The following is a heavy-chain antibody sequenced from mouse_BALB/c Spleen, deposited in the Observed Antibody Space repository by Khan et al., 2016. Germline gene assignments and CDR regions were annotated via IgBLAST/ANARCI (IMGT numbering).Heavy chain of an antibody. V-gene: IGHV3-6*02. Sequence: EVQLQESGPGLVKPSQSLSLTCSVTGYSITSGYYWNWIRQFPGNKLEWMGSISYDGSNNYNPSLKNRISITRDTSKNQFFLKLNSVTTEDTATYYCAITTVAMDYWGQGTSVTVSS. CDR3: AITTVAMDY. CDR1: GYSITSGYY. J-gene: IGHJ4*01. D-gene: IGHD1-1*01. CDR2: ISYDGSN.